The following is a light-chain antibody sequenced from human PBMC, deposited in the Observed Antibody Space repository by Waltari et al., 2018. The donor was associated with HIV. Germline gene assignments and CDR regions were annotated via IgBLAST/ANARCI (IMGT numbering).Light chain of an antibody. CDR2: DVS. V-gene: IGLV2-11*01. CDR3: CSYAATSFWV. CDR1: SSDVGGYNY. J-gene: IGLJ3*02. Sequence: QSALTQPRSGSGSPGQSVTISCPGTSSDVGGYNYVSWYQQYPGKAPKVIIHDVSNRPSGVPDRFSGSKSGNTASLTISGLQVEDEADYYCCSYAATSFWVFGGGTKLTVL.